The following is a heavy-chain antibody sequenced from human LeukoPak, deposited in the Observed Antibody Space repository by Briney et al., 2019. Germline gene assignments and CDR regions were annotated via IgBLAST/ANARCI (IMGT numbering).Heavy chain of an antibody. Sequence: SESLSLTCTVSGGSISSYYWSWIRQPPGKGLEWIGYIYYSGSTNYNPSLKSRVTISVDTSKNQFSLKLSSVTAADTAVYYCARDMRGSYAIDYWGQGTLVTVSS. CDR3: ARDMRGSYAIDY. V-gene: IGHV4-59*01. CDR2: IYYSGST. D-gene: IGHD1-26*01. J-gene: IGHJ4*02. CDR1: GGSISSYY.